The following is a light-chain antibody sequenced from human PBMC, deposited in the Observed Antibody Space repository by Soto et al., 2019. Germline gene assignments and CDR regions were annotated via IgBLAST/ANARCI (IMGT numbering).Light chain of an antibody. Sequence: EVVLTQSPGTLSLSPGERATLSCRASQSGSNNYLAWYQQKPGQSPKLLIFGSSHRATGIPDRFSGSGSGTDFTLTISSLEPEDFAVYYCQQYGSSPPYTFGQGTKLEL. J-gene: IGKJ2*01. CDR2: GSS. CDR3: QQYGSSPPYT. V-gene: IGKV3-20*01. CDR1: QSGSNNY.